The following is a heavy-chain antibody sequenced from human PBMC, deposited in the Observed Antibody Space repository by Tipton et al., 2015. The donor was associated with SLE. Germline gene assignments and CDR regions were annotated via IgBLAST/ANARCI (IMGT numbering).Heavy chain of an antibody. V-gene: IGHV4-61*05. CDR3: ARSEDRGQYYDWFGP. CDR2: FYYSGST. J-gene: IGHJ5*02. D-gene: IGHD1-26*01. CDR1: GGSIISSGYY. Sequence: TLSLTCTVSGGSIISSGYYWGWVRQSPGKGLEWIGYFYYSGSTNYNPSLKSRLTVSLDTSRNQFSLKLTSVTAADTAFYYCARSEDRGQYYDWFGPWGQGTLVTVSS.